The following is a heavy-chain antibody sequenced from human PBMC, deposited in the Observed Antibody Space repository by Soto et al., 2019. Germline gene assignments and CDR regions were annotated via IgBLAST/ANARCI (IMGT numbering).Heavy chain of an antibody. CDR1: GFSFGSYA. D-gene: IGHD3-3*01. CDR2: ISGSDGKT. CDR3: ARWSYLDY. V-gene: IGHV3-23*01. J-gene: IGHJ4*02. Sequence: GGSLRLSCAASGFSFGSYALSWVRQAPGEGLEWVSTISGSDGKTFYADSVKGRFSISRDTSQSTLYLQMSSLRADDTAMYYCARWSYLDYWGQGTRVTDSS.